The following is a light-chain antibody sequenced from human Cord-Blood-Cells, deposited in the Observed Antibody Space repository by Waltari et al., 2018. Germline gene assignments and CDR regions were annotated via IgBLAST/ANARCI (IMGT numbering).Light chain of an antibody. CDR2: DVS. Sequence: QSALTQPRSVSGSPGQSVTISCTGTSSDVGGYNYVSWYQQHPGKAPKLMFYDVSKRPLGVPDRFSGSKSCNTASLTISGLQAEDEADYYCCSYAGSYTYVFGTGTKVTVL. J-gene: IGLJ1*01. CDR1: SSDVGGYNY. CDR3: CSYAGSYTYV. V-gene: IGLV2-11*01.